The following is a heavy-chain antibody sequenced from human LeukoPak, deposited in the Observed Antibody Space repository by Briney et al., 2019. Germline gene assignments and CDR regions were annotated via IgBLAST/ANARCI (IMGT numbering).Heavy chain of an antibody. D-gene: IGHD3-22*01. CDR2: INHSGST. J-gene: IGHJ4*02. Sequence: KPSETLSLTCAVYGVSFSGYYWSWIRQPPGKGLEWIGEINHSGSTNYNPSLKSRVTISVDTSKNQFSLKLSSVTAADTAVYYCARGRYYYGYWGQGTLVTVSS. CDR1: GVSFSGYY. V-gene: IGHV4-34*01. CDR3: ARGRYYYGY.